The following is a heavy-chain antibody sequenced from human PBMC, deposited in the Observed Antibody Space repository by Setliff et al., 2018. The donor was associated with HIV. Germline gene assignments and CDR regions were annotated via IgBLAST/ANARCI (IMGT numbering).Heavy chain of an antibody. CDR3: ASDQMANYYGSGVDY. V-gene: IGHV3-66*01. CDR2: INGGTTT. CDR1: GFTVSPYS. J-gene: IGHJ4*02. D-gene: IGHD3-10*01. Sequence: GGSLRLSCLVSGFTVSPYSLNWARQAPGKGLEWVSVINGGTTTYYADSVKGLFTISRDNSKNTLYLQMNSLSAADTAVYYCASDQMANYYGSGVDYWGQGTLVTVSS.